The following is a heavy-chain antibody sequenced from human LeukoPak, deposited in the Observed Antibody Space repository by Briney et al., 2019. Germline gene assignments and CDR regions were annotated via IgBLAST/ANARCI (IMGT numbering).Heavy chain of an antibody. D-gene: IGHD4-23*01. J-gene: IGHJ6*03. CDR3: AKGLDYGGNPYYNYYMDV. V-gene: IGHV3-23*01. Sequence: PGGSLRLSCAVSEFTFSSYVMSWVPEAPGKGLEWVSLISGSGGSKYYADSAKVRFTISRDNSKNILFLQMNSLRAADTAVYYCAKGLDYGGNPYYNYYMDVWAKGTTVIVSS. CDR2: ISGSGGSK. CDR1: EFTFSSYV.